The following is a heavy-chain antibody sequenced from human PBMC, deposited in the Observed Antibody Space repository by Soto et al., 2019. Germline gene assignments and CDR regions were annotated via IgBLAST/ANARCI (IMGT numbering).Heavy chain of an antibody. J-gene: IGHJ4*02. CDR2: ISNRGSTK. V-gene: IGHV3-48*03. CDR3: ARVDLGDALDY. D-gene: IGHD2-21*02. Sequence: EVQLVESGGDMVQPGGALKPSCVPLGITLSSHEVTWVRQAPGKGLEWLAYISNRGSTKHSADSVKGGFTVSRDNAKNAVFLQMNSLGGEDPAIGWGARVDLGDALDYWGQGTLVTVSS. CDR1: GITLSSHE.